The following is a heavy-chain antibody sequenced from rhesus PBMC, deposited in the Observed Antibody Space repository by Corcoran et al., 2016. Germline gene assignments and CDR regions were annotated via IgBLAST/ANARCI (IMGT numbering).Heavy chain of an antibody. D-gene: IGHD6-31*01. V-gene: IGHV4-160*01. CDR1: GGSISASYS. Sequence: QVQLQESGPGLVKPSETLSLTCTVSGGSISASYSWSWLPQPPGKGLAWMGRIYGRGGSTNYNPPLKSRVTISRDTSKNQFSLKLSSVTAADTAVYYCASFPLIAAASFDYWGQGVLVTVSS. J-gene: IGHJ4*01. CDR2: IYGRGGST. CDR3: ASFPLIAAASFDY.